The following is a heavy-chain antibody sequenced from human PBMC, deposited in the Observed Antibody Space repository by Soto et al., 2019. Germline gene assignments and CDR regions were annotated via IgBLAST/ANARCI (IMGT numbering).Heavy chain of an antibody. CDR2: IYYSGRT. CDR3: ASADDEGWYFEL. CDR1: GGSISSGGYY. V-gene: IGHV4-31*03. Sequence: QVKLQESGPGLVKPSQTLSLTCTVSGGSISSGGYYWSWIRQHPGKGLEWIGYIYYSGRTYYNPSLKIRVTIPLDTSKNQFSLKLSSVAAADTAVYYCASADDEGWYFELWGRGTLVTVSA. J-gene: IGHJ2*01. D-gene: IGHD1-1*01.